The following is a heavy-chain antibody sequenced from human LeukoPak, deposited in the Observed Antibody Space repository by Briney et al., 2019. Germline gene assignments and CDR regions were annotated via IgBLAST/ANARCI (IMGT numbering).Heavy chain of an antibody. Sequence: GGSLRLSXAASGFTFSSYAMSWVRQAPGKGLEWVAAISGSGGSTYYADSVKGRFTISRDSSKNTLYLQMNSLRAEDTAVYYCAKDDDSSGYYYRTFDYWGQGTLVTVSS. CDR3: AKDDDSSGYYYRTFDY. V-gene: IGHV3-23*01. D-gene: IGHD3-22*01. CDR1: GFTFSSYA. CDR2: ISGSGGST. J-gene: IGHJ4*02.